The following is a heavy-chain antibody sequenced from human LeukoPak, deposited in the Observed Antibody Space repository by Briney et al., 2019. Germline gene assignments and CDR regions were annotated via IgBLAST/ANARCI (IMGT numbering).Heavy chain of an antibody. D-gene: IGHD5/OR15-5a*01. CDR2: INRNGRST. V-gene: IGHV3-64D*09. CDR3: VKERMSITSAFDY. J-gene: IGHJ4*02. CDR1: GFAFSAYA. Sequence: PGGSLRLSCSGSGFAFSAYAIHWVRQAPGKGLEYVSAINRNGRSTYYPDSVKGRFTISRDNSKNTVFLELSSLRAEDTAVYYCVKERMSITSAFDYWGQGTLVTVSS.